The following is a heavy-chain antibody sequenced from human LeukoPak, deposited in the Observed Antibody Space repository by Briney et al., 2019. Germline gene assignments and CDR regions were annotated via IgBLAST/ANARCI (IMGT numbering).Heavy chain of an antibody. J-gene: IGHJ4*02. CDR2: ISSSSSTI. CDR3: ARDEVVGATRNDY. CDR1: GFTFSSYA. Sequence: GGSLRLSCAGSGFTFSSYAMSWVRQAPGKGLEWVSYISSSSSTIYYADSVKGRFTISRDNAKNSLYLQMNSLRAEDTAVYYCARDEVVGATRNDYWGQGTLVTVSS. V-gene: IGHV3-48*01. D-gene: IGHD1-26*01.